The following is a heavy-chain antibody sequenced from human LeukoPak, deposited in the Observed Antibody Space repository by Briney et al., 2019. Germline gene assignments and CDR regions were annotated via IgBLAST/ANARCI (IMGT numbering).Heavy chain of an antibody. V-gene: IGHV5-51*01. CDR2: IYPGDSDT. CDR3: ARLASTTCLQGVCWLDP. Sequence: EESLKISCKGSGFSFTDYWIGWVRQMPGKGLEWVGIIYPGDSDTRYSPSFQGQVTISVDKSISTAYLQWSSLKTSDTAIYYCARLASTTCLQGVCWLDPWGQGTLVTVSS. J-gene: IGHJ5*02. D-gene: IGHD2-2*01. CDR1: GFSFTDYW.